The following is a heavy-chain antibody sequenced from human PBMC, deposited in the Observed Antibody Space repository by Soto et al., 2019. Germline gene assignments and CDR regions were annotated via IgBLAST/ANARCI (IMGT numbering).Heavy chain of an antibody. J-gene: IGHJ4*02. Sequence: GASVKLSCKASGYTFTGYYPHWLRQAPGQGLEWMGWINPNSGGTNYTQKFQGRVTMTGDTSITTAYLELGRLRSDDTAVYYCARGRYSYGYFFEYWGQGTLVTVYS. CDR1: GYTFTGYY. V-gene: IGHV1-2*02. CDR3: ARGRYSYGYFFEY. CDR2: INPNSGGT. D-gene: IGHD5-18*01.